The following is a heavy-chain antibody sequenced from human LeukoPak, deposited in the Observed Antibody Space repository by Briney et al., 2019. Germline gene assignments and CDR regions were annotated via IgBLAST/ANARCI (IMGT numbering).Heavy chain of an antibody. CDR1: GFTFSNYD. Sequence: PGGSLRLSCSASGFTFSNYDMSWVRQPPGEGLEWVSYIASSGSTIYYTDSVKGRFTISRDKAKSSLYLQMNSLRADDRAVYYCATSRGYFFRWFQHWGQGTLVTVSS. V-gene: IGHV3-48*03. CDR2: IASSGSTI. J-gene: IGHJ1*01. CDR3: ATSRGYFFRWFQH. D-gene: IGHD3-22*01.